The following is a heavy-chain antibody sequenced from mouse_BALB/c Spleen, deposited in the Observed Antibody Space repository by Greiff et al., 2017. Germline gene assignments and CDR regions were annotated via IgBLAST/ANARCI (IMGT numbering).Heavy chain of an antibody. Sequence: EVKLVDSGGGLVKPGGSLKLSCAASGFTFSSYSMYWVRQSPAKRLEWVAEISSGGSYTYYPDTVTGRFTISRDNAKNTLYMEMSSLRSEDTAMYYCARVDDGYWFAYWGQGTLVTVSA. V-gene: IGHV5-9-4*01. D-gene: IGHD2-3*01. CDR2: ISSGGSYT. CDR1: GFTFSSYS. J-gene: IGHJ3*01. CDR3: ARVDDGYWFAY.